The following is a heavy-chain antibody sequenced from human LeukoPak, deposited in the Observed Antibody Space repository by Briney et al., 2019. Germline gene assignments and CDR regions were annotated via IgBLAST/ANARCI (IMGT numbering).Heavy chain of an antibody. D-gene: IGHD6-6*01. CDR1: GGSINTYF. CDR2: IYYSVST. Sequence: SETLSLTCTVSGGSINTYFWSWIRQPPGKGLEWIGYIYYSVSTNYNPSLKTRVTISVDTSKNQFSLKMSSVTAADTAVYYCARAGGDISSSQDLDYWGQGTLVTVSS. J-gene: IGHJ4*02. CDR3: ARAGGDISSSQDLDY. V-gene: IGHV4-59*01.